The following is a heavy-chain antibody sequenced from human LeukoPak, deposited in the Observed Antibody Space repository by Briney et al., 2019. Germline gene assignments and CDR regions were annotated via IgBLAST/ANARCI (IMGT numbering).Heavy chain of an antibody. Sequence: PSETLSLTCTVSGGSISSGGYYWSWIRQHPGKGLEWIGYIYYSGSTYYNPSLKSRVTISVDTSKNQFSLKLSSVAAADTAVYYCARFYGSGSYLDYWGQGTLVTVSS. V-gene: IGHV4-31*03. CDR3: ARFYGSGSYLDY. D-gene: IGHD3-10*01. CDR2: IYYSGST. J-gene: IGHJ4*02. CDR1: GGSISSGGYY.